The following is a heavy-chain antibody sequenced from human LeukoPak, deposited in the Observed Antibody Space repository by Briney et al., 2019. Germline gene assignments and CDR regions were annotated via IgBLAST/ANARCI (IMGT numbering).Heavy chain of an antibody. D-gene: IGHD2-2*01. CDR3: ARGPSNRYCSSTSCYPPFFY. CDR2: ISSSSSTI. V-gene: IGHV3-48*01. Sequence: PGGSLRLSCAASGFTFSSYSMNWVRQAPGKGLEGVSYISSSSSTIYYAHSVKGRFTISRDNAKNSLYLQMNSLRAEDTAVYYCARGPSNRYCSSTSCYPPFFYWGQGTLVTVSS. J-gene: IGHJ4*02. CDR1: GFTFSSYS.